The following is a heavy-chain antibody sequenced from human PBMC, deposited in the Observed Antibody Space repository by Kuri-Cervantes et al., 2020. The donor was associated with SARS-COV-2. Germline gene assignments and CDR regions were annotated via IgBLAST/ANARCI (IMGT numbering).Heavy chain of an antibody. CDR3: AKDEVDQGGFDI. V-gene: IGHV3-23*01. CDR1: GGSISSGGYY. D-gene: IGHD2-15*01. J-gene: IGHJ3*02. Sequence: ETLSLTCTVSGGSISSGGYYWSWVRQVPGKGLEWVSSISGSGSTTHYADSVKGRLTISRDNSKNTLYLQMNSLRAEDTAVYYCAKDEVDQGGFDIWGQGTVVTVSS. CDR2: ISGSGSTT.